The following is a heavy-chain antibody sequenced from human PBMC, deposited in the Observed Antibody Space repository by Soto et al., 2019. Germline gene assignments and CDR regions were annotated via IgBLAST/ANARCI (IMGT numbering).Heavy chain of an antibody. CDR1: GGTFSNNA. J-gene: IGHJ6*02. Sequence: QVQLVQSGAEVKKPGSSVKVSCKASGGTFSNNAINWVRQAPGQGLEWVGGIIPIFDTRTYAQKFRGRVTITADEATSTAYMELSSLRSEDTAVYYCAIPHYGDSVYYYGLDVWGQGTTVTVSS. CDR3: AIPHYGDSVYYYGLDV. CDR2: IIPIFDTR. V-gene: IGHV1-69*12. D-gene: IGHD4-17*01.